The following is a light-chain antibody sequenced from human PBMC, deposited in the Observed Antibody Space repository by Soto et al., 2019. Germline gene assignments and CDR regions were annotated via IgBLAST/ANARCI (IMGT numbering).Light chain of an antibody. CDR1: QSVSSY. Sequence: EIVLTQSPATLSLSPGERGTPSCRASQSVSSYLAWYQQKPGQAPRLLIYDASNRATGIPARFSGSGSGTDFTLTISSLEPEDFAVYYCQQRSNFPLTFGGGTKVDIK. CDR2: DAS. V-gene: IGKV3-11*01. J-gene: IGKJ4*01. CDR3: QQRSNFPLT.